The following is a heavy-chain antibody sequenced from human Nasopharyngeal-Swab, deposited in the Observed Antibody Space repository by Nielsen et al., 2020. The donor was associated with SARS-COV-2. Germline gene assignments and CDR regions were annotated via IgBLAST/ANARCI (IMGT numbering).Heavy chain of an antibody. CDR2: ISSSGSTI. V-gene: IGHV3-48*03. J-gene: IGHJ6*02. D-gene: IGHD4-17*01. CDR3: AREGHYGYHYYGMDV. Sequence: GESLKISCAASGFTFSSYEMNWVRQAPGKGLEWVSYISSSGSTIYYADSVKGRFTISRDNAKNSLYLQMNSLRAEDTAVYYCAREGHYGYHYYGMDVWGQGTTVTVSS. CDR1: GFTFSSYE.